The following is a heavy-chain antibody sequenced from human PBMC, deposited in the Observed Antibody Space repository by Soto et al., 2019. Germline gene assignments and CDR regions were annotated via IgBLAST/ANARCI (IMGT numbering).Heavy chain of an antibody. CDR2: LYDVDGS. D-gene: IGHD1-1*01. CDR3: ATWHEREHAYDV. CDR1: GLTISCKKY. J-gene: IGHJ3*01. V-gene: IGHV3-53*01. Sequence: DVQLVESGGGLIQPGESLRLSCAAFGLTISCKKYVAWVRQAPGKGLEWVSGLYDVDGSFYADSVRGRFTTSSDSSKTTVYLQMNDLRPDDTAVYYCATWHEREHAYDVGGQGTTVNVSS.